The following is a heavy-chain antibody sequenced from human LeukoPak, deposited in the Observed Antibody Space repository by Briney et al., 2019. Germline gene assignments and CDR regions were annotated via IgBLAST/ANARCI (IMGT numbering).Heavy chain of an antibody. J-gene: IGHJ4*02. V-gene: IGHV3-23*01. CDR1: GFIFSSHG. CDR2: ISPSGDIT. CDR3: AKDWHWAIDS. Sequence: GGSLRLSCAASGFIFSSHGMNWGRQAPGKGLEWVSGISPSGDITYYAYSVKGRFTISRDNSKTTLFLQMNNLRVEDMAVLYCAKDWHWAIDSWGQGSLVTVSS. D-gene: IGHD7-27*01.